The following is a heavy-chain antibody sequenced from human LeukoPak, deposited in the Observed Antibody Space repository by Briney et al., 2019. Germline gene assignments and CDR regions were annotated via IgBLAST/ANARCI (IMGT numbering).Heavy chain of an antibody. CDR3: ARGGDYVWGSYRHYFDY. J-gene: IGHJ4*02. Sequence: ASVKVSCKASGYTFTGYYMHWVRQAPGQGLEWMGWINPNSGGTNYAQKFQGRVTMTRDTSISTAYMELSRLRSDDTAVYYSARGGDYVWGSYRHYFDYWGQGTLVTVSS. CDR2: INPNSGGT. CDR1: GYTFTGYY. D-gene: IGHD3-16*02. V-gene: IGHV1-2*02.